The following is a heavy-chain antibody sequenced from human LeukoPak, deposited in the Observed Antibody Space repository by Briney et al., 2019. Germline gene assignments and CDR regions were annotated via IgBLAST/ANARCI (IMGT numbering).Heavy chain of an antibody. J-gene: IGHJ4*02. CDR1: GGSISSSSYY. CDR2: IYHSGST. CDR3: ARFTYYYDSSGPG. Sequence: SETLSLTCTVSGGSISSSSYYWGWIRQPPGKGLEWIGSIYHSGSTNYNPSLKSRVTISVDKSKNQFSLKLSSVTAADTAVYYCARFTYYYDSSGPGWGQGTLVTVSS. D-gene: IGHD3-22*01. V-gene: IGHV4-39*07.